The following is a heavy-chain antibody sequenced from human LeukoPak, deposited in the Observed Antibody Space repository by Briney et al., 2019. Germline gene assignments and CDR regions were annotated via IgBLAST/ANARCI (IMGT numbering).Heavy chain of an antibody. CDR2: IYHSGNT. CDR1: GYSISSGYY. V-gene: IGHV4-38-2*02. J-gene: IGHJ4*02. D-gene: IGHD2-21*01. CDR3: ARTLWQEVGY. Sequence: SETLSLTCTVSGYSISSGYYWGWIRQPPGKGLEWIGSIYHSGNTYYNPSLKSRVTISVDTSKNQLSLKLNSVTAADTAVYFCARTLWQEVGYWGQGTLVTVSS.